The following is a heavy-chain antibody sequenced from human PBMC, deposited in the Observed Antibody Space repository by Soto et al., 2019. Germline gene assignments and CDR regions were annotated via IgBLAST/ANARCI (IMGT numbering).Heavy chain of an antibody. V-gene: IGHV1-18*01. D-gene: IGHD2-2*01. CDR3: ARDVPAAIPNLGYYYYCGMDV. CDR2: ISAYNGNT. J-gene: IGHJ6*02. CDR1: GYTFTSYG. Sequence: QVQLVQSGAEVKKPGASVKVSCKASGYTFTSYGISWVRQAPGQGLEWMGWISAYNGNTNYAQKLQGRVTMTTDTSTSTAYMELRRLRSDDTAVYSCARDVPAAIPNLGYYYYCGMDVWGQGTTVTVSS.